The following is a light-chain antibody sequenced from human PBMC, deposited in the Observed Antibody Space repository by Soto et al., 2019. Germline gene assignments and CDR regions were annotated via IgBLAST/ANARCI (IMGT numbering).Light chain of an antibody. Sequence: DIQMTQSPSTLSASVGDRVTITCRASQSISSRLAWYQQKPGKAPKLLIYKATSLESGVPSRCSGSGSWAEITLTISSVQPDDFATYYCQQYNSYPYTFGQGTKLEIK. J-gene: IGKJ2*01. CDR3: QQYNSYPYT. CDR2: KAT. CDR1: QSISSR. V-gene: IGKV1-5*03.